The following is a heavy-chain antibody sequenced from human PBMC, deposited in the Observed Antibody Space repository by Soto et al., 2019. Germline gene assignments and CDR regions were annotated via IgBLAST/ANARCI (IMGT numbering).Heavy chain of an antibody. CDR2: IYYTGST. CDR3: AKYRRAEAEGFTLDY. Sequence: PSDTLSLTCTVSGDSINNYYWSWIRRPPGKRLEWIGYIYYTGSTTYNPSLESRVTMSVDTSKNQFSLKLSSVNAADTAVYYCAKYRRAEAEGFTLDYWGRGTLVTVA. V-gene: IGHV4-59*03. J-gene: IGHJ4*02. CDR1: GDSINNYY. D-gene: IGHD2-2*01.